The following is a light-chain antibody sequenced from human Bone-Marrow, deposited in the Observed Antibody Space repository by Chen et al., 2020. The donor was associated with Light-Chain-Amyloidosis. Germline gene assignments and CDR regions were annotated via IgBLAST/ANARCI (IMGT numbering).Light chain of an antibody. Sequence: SYELTQPPSLSFCPGQPARLSCSGDDLPTKYAYWYQQKPGQAPVLVIHRDTERPSGLSERFSGSSSGTTATLTISGVQAEDEADYHCQSADSSGTYEVIFGGGTKLTVL. CDR1: DLPTKY. V-gene: IGLV3-25*03. CDR2: RDT. CDR3: QSADSSGTYEVI. J-gene: IGLJ2*01.